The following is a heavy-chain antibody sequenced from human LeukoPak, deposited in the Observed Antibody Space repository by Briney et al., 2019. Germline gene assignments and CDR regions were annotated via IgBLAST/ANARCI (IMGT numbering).Heavy chain of an antibody. V-gene: IGHV4-31*03. D-gene: IGHD3-10*01. CDR3: ARSWGRKGFGDPAQLDY. J-gene: IGHJ4*02. CDR1: GGSISSGGYY. Sequence: SGTLSLTCTVSGGSISSGGYYWSWIRQHPGKGLEWIGYIYYSGSTYYNPSLKSRVTISVDTSKNQFSLKLSSVTAADTAVYYCARSWGRKGFGDPAQLDYWGQGTLVTVSS. CDR2: IYYSGST.